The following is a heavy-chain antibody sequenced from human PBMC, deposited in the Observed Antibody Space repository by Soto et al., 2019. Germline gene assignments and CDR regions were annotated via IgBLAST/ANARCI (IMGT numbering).Heavy chain of an antibody. CDR1: GXXXXXXNXA. CDR2: INHLETT. V-gene: IGHV4-30-2*01. CDR3: AXXXXXDSFDY. J-gene: IGHJ4*02. Sequence: QXQLXESGSGLVKPSQTXSLTCTVSGXXXXXXNXAXXXXRQXPGKGLEWIGYINHLETTFYNPSFESRLTLSIDRAXNQFSLNXNSMSAXXXAXYXCAXXXXXDSFDYWGQGILVTVSS.